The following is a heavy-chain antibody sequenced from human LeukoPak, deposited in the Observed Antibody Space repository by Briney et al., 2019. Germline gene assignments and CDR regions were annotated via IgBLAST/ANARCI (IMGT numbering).Heavy chain of an antibody. CDR3: ARAGVPGARPYYYYGMDV. J-gene: IGHJ6*02. CDR2: ISAYNGNT. V-gene: IGHV1-18*01. Sequence: GASVKVSCKASGYTFTSYGISWVRQAPGQGLEWMGWISAYNGNTNYAQKLQGRVTMTTDTSTSTAYMELRSLRSDDTAVYYCARAGVPGARPYYYYGMDVWGQGTTVTVSS. D-gene: IGHD2-8*01. CDR1: GYTFTSYG.